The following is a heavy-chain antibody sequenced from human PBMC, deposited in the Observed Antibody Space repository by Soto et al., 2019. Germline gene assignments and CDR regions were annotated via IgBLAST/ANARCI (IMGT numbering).Heavy chain of an antibody. D-gene: IGHD2-2*01. J-gene: IGHJ4*02. V-gene: IGHV3-23*01. CDR2: ITASGANP. Sequence: PGGSLRLSCAASGFSFRTYTMSWVRQAPGKGLEWLSVITASGANPSYAASVQGRFVISRDNAMNTLYLHMNSLRAEDTAIYYCAKARCSTTDCYVPDYWGRGTLVTVSS. CDR1: GFSFRTYT. CDR3: AKARCSTTDCYVPDY.